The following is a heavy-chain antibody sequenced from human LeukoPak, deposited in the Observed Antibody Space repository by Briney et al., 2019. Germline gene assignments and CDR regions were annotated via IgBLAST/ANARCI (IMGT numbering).Heavy chain of an antibody. CDR1: GYNFTNYW. J-gene: IGHJ4*02. CDR3: ARSYDSSGYSDS. V-gene: IGHV5-51*01. D-gene: IGHD3-22*01. CDR2: IYPGDSDT. Sequence: GESLNISCKGPGYNFTNYWIGWVRQMPGKGLEWIGLIYPGDSDTRYGPSFQGQVTISADKSISTAYVQWSSLKASDTAMYYCARSYDSSGYSDSWGQGTLVTVSS.